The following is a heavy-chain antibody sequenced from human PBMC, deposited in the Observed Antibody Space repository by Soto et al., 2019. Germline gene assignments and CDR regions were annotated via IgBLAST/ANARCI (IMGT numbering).Heavy chain of an antibody. V-gene: IGHV4-39*01. Sequence: QLQLQESGPGLVKPSETLSLTCTVSGCSISSISYYWGWIRQPPVKVLEWIGSIYYSGSTYDNPSLKSRVTISVDTSKNQFSLKLSFLTAADTVVYYCERHGGTGRLGTFDYWGQGTLVTVSS. CDR3: ERHGGTGRLGTFDY. CDR2: IYYSGST. J-gene: IGHJ4*02. D-gene: IGHD3-16*01. CDR1: GCSISSISYY.